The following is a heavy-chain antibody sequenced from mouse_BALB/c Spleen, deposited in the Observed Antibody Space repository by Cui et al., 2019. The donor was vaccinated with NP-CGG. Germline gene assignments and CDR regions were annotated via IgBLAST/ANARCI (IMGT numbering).Heavy chain of an antibody. V-gene: IGHV1-72*01. CDR1: GYTFTSYW. CDR2: LDPNSGAT. J-gene: IGHJ2*01. Sequence: QVQLQQHGAERVNTGASVKLSCKASGYTFTSYWMHWVKQRPGRGLEWIGRLDPNSGATKYNEKFKSKATLTVDEPSSTAYMQLSSLTSEDSAVYYCARYDYYGSSYFDYWGQGTTLTVSS. CDR3: ARYDYYGSSYFDY. D-gene: IGHD1-1*01.